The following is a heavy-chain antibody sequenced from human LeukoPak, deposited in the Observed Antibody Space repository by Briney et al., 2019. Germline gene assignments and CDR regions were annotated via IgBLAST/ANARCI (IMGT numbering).Heavy chain of an antibody. CDR3: AKGIYSSGWSYFDY. J-gene: IGHJ4*01. CDR2: LSGSGITT. V-gene: IGHV3-23*01. CDR1: GFTFSNSA. Sequence: PGGSLRLSCAASGFTFSNSAMSWVRQAPGKGLECVSTLSGSGITTYYADSVKGRFTISRDNSKNTLYLQMNTLRAEDSALYYCAKGIYSSGWSYFDYWGHGTLVTVSS. D-gene: IGHD6-19*01.